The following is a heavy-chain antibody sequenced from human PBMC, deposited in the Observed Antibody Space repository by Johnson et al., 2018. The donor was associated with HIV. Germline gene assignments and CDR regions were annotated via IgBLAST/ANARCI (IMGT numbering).Heavy chain of an antibody. CDR1: GFSVSNNY. V-gene: IGHV3-7*02. J-gene: IGHJ3*02. CDR3: ARANFNYYDSSGPDGHDAFDI. CDR2: IKQAGSEK. Sequence: EMQLVESGGGLVQPGGSLRLSCGASGFSVSNNYMNWVRQTPGKGLEWVANIKQAGSEKYYVDSVKGRFTISRDNDKNSLYLQMNSLRAEDTAVYYCARANFNYYDSSGPDGHDAFDIWGQGTMVTVSS. D-gene: IGHD3-22*01.